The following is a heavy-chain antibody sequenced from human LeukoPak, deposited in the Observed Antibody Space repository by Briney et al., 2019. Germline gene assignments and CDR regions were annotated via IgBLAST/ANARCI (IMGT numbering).Heavy chain of an antibody. CDR3: ARSRYNLDY. V-gene: IGHV3-33*01. J-gene: IGHJ4*02. D-gene: IGHD5-24*01. CDR2: IRYDGSNE. CDR1: GFTISSYD. Sequence: GGSLRLSCAASGFTISSYDMHWVRQAPGKGPEWVAIIRYDGSNENYADSVKGRFTISRDNSKKTLYLQMNSLRAEDTAVYYCARSRYNLDYWGQGTLVTVSS.